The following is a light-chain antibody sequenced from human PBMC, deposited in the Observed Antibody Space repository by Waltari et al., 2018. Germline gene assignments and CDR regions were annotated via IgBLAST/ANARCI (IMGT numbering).Light chain of an antibody. CDR1: ESVSIH. CDR2: SAS. CDR3: QHYNNLPPGTT. Sequence: EIVMTQSPVPLSVSPGEGALPTCRASESVSIHLAWYQQKPGPAPTLLIYSASTRASGVPARFSGSGSGTEFTLTISSLQSDHFAVYYCQHYNNLPPGTTFGQGTKLEIK. V-gene: IGKV3-15*01. J-gene: IGKJ1*01.